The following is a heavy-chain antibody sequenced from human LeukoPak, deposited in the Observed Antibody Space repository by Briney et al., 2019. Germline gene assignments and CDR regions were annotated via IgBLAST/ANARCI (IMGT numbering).Heavy chain of an antibody. D-gene: IGHD2-2*01. Sequence: ASVKVSCKASGGTFSSYAISWVRQAPGQGLEWMGGIIPIFGTANYAQKFRGRVTITADESTSTAYMELSSLRSEDTAVYYCARRRYCSSTSCYDYYYYGMDVWGQGTTVTVSS. J-gene: IGHJ6*02. CDR1: GGTFSSYA. V-gene: IGHV1-69*13. CDR3: ARRRYCSSTSCYDYYYYGMDV. CDR2: IIPIFGTA.